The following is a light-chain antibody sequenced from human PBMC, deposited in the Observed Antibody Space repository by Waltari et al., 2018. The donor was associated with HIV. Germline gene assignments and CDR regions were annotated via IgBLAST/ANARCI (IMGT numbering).Light chain of an antibody. J-gene: IGKJ2*01. CDR1: QSISSW. CDR2: KAS. CDR3: QQYNSYPYT. V-gene: IGKV1-5*03. Sequence: DIQMTQSPSTLPASVGDRVTITCRASQSISSWLAWYQQKPGKAPNLLIYKASSLKSGVPSRFSGSGSGTEFTLTISSLQPDDFATYYCQQYNSYPYTFGPGTKLEIK.